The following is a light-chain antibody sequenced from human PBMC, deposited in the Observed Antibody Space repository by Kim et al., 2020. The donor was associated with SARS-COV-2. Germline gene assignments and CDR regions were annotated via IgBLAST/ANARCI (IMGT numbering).Light chain of an antibody. Sequence: SSELTQDPAVSVALGQTVRITCQGDSLRRYYATWYQQKPGQAPVLVIYGRNNRPSGIPDRFSGSSSGNTASLTIPGAQAEDESDFYCQSRDSSGNVVFGGGTKLTVL. V-gene: IGLV3-19*01. CDR3: QSRDSSGNVV. J-gene: IGLJ2*01. CDR2: GRN. CDR1: SLRRYY.